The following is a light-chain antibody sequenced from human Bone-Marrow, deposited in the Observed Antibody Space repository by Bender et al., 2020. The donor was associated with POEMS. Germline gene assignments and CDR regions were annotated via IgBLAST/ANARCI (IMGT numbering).Light chain of an antibody. J-gene: IGLJ2*01. Sequence: YVHWYQMVPGAAPKLVIYNDDRHPSGVPDRFSGSKSGNTASLTISGLQAEDEADYYCCSYAGSYTLVFGGGTKLTVL. CDR2: NDD. CDR3: CSYAGSYTLV. CDR1: Y. V-gene: IGLV2-11*01.